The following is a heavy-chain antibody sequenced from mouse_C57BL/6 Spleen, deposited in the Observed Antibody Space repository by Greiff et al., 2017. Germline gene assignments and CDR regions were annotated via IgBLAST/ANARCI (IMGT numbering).Heavy chain of an antibody. CDR3: ARQYGYSSYYFDY. D-gene: IGHD2-2*01. V-gene: IGHV5-9*01. CDR1: GFTFSSYT. CDR2: ISVGGGNT. Sequence: EVMLVESGGGLVKPGGSLKLSCAASGFTFSSYTMSWVRQTPEKRLEWVATISVGGGNTYYPDSVKGRFTISRDNAKNTLYLQMISLRSEDTALYDCARQYGYSSYYFDYWGQGTTLTVSS. J-gene: IGHJ2*01.